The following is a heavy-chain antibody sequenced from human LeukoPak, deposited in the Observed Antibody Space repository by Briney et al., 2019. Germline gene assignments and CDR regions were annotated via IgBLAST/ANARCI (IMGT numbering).Heavy chain of an antibody. CDR2: IRGDGNYK. V-gene: IGHV3-7*01. CDR3: ADLGYTD. CDR1: GFTFTNAW. D-gene: IGHD5-24*01. Sequence: PGGSLRLPCSASGFTFTNAWMSWVRQAPGKGLEWVATIRGDGNYKHYVDSVRGRFTISRDNAKSSVYLEMNTLRVEDTAVYYCADLGYTDWGQGTLVTVSS. J-gene: IGHJ4*02.